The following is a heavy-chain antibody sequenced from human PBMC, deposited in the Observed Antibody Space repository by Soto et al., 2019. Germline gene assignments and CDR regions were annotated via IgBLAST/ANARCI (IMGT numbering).Heavy chain of an antibody. CDR3: AKDYYDFWSGYFGQTYGMDV. Sequence: PGGSLRLSCAASGFTFSSYAMSWVRQAPGKGLEWVSAISGSGGSTYYADSVKGRFTISRDNSKSTLCLQMNSLRAEDTAVYYCAKDYYDFWSGYFGQTYGMDVWGQGTTVTVSS. D-gene: IGHD3-3*01. CDR2: ISGSGGST. V-gene: IGHV3-23*01. J-gene: IGHJ6*02. CDR1: GFTFSSYA.